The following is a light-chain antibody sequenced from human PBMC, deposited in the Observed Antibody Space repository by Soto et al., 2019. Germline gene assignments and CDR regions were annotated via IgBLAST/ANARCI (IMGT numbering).Light chain of an antibody. CDR3: QQYNTWCSIS. CDR1: QSISSK. CDR2: DTS. J-gene: IGKJ5*01. Sequence: EIVMTQSPSTLSVSHGARATLSCTASQSISSKLAWYQHRPGQAPTILIYDTSTRAAGIPARFTGSGSGRDFTLTISSLQSEDFAVYYCQQYNTWCSISFGQGARLEIK. V-gene: IGKV3-15*01.